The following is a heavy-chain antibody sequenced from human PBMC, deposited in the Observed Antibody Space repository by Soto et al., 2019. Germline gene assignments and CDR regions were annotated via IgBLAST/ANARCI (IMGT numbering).Heavy chain of an antibody. Sequence: EVQLVESGGGLVKPGGSLRLSCAASGFTFSSYSMNWVRQAPGKGLEWVSSISSSSSYIYYADSVKGRFTISRDNAKNSLYLQMNSLRAEDTAVYYCARDLSIFSGSYDYWGQGTLVTVSS. CDR3: ARDLSIFSGSYDY. CDR2: ISSSSSYI. J-gene: IGHJ4*02. V-gene: IGHV3-21*01. CDR1: GFTFSSYS. D-gene: IGHD1-26*01.